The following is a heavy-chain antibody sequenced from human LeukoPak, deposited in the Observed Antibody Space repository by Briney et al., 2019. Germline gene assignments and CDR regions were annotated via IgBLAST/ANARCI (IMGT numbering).Heavy chain of an antibody. Sequence: SETPSLTCSVSAGSINSGSYYWNWIRQPAGKGLEWIGRIYSSGSTNYNPSLKSRVNISVDTSKNQFSLKLSSVTAADTAVYYCARYEAVAGVFDYWGQGALVTVSS. CDR2: IYSSGST. D-gene: IGHD6-19*01. V-gene: IGHV4-61*02. CDR1: AGSINSGSYY. CDR3: ARYEAVAGVFDY. J-gene: IGHJ4*02.